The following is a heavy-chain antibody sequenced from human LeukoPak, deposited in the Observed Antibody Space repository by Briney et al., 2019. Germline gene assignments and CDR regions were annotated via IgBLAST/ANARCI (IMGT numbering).Heavy chain of an antibody. V-gene: IGHV3-30*02. CDR2: VRYDGNYK. J-gene: IGHJ4*02. Sequence: GGSLRLSCAASGFIFRSHGMNWVRQAPGKGLQWVAFVRYDGNYKYYADSVNGRFTISRDNSKNTLYLQMNSLRPEDTAMYYCAKKGFYASGSYFDYWGQGTLVTVSS. CDR3: AKKGFYASGSYFDY. D-gene: IGHD3-10*01. CDR1: GFIFRSHG.